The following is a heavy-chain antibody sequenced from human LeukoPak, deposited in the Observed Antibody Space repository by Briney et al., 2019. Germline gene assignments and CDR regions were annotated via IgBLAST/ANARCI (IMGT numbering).Heavy chain of an antibody. V-gene: IGHV3-33*01. D-gene: IGHD2-15*01. CDR2: IWYDGSNK. Sequence: GGSLRLSCAVSGFTFSSYGMHWVRQAPGKGLEWVAVIWYDGSNKYYADSVRGRFTISRDNSKNTLYLLMNSLRAEDSAVYYCARDRTRDCSSGSCYRHYFDYWGQGTLVSVSS. J-gene: IGHJ4*02. CDR1: GFTFSSYG. CDR3: ARDRTRDCSSGSCYRHYFDY.